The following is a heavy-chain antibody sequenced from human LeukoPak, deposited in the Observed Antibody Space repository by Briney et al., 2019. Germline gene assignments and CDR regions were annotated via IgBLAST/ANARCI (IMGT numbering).Heavy chain of an antibody. CDR2: IYYSGST. CDR3: ARHPTDYGGTSRGNFDY. D-gene: IGHD4-23*01. Sequence: TLSLTCTVAGGSISSGGCCWSWIRQHPGKGLEWIWYIYYSGSTYYNPSLKSRVTISVDTSKNQFSLKLSPVTAADAAVYYCARHPTDYGGTSRGNFDYWGQGTLVTVSS. J-gene: IGHJ4*02. CDR1: GGSISSGGCC. V-gene: IGHV4-31*03.